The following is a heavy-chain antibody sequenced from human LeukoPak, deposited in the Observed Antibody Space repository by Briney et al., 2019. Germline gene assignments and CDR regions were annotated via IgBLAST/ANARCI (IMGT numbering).Heavy chain of an antibody. CDR3: ARLVVSTWYHEVLLGRDY. CDR1: GGSISSRPYY. J-gene: IGHJ4*02. Sequence: SETLSLTCTVSGGSISSRPYYWGWIRQPPGKGLEWLGSFDYSGSTYYKPSLKSRVAISVDTSKNQFSLKLSSVTAADTAVYYCARLVVSTWYHEVLLGRDYWGQGTLVTVSS. D-gene: IGHD6-13*01. V-gene: IGHV4-39*01. CDR2: FDYSGST.